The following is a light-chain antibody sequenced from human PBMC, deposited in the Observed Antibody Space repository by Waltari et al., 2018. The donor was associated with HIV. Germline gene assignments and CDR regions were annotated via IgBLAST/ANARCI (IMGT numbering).Light chain of an antibody. V-gene: IGKV1-5*03. CDR3: QQYNNYWT. J-gene: IGKJ1*01. Sequence: DIQMTQSPSTLSASVGDRVTITCRVSQSISSWLAWYQQKPGKAPKLLIYKASSLQSGVPSRFSGSGSGTEFTLTISSLQPDDFATYYCQQYNNYWTFGQGTKVEIK. CDR1: QSISSW. CDR2: KAS.